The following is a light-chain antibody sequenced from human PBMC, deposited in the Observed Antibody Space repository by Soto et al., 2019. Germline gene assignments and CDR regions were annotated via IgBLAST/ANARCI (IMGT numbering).Light chain of an antibody. J-gene: IGKJ4*01. V-gene: IGKV3-20*01. Sequence: EIVLTQSPGTLSLSPGERATLSCRASQSVSSSYLAWYQQKPGRAPRLLIYGASRRATGIPDRFSGSGSGTDFTLTISRLEPEDFAVYYCQQYGSSPLTFGGGTKV. CDR1: QSVSSSY. CDR2: GAS. CDR3: QQYGSSPLT.